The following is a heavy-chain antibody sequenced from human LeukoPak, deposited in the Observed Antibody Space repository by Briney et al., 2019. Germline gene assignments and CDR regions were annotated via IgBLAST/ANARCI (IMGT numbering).Heavy chain of an antibody. D-gene: IGHD4-11*01. CDR3: ARVDYSGYYYYMDV. CDR1: GFTLSDYY. CDR2: ISISGSTI. Sequence: GGSLRLSCAACGFTLSDYYMSWLRQAPGKGVEGVSYISISGSTIYYADSVKGRFTISRDNAKNSLYLQMNSLRAEDTAVYYCARVDYSGYYYYMDVWGKGTTVTVSS. J-gene: IGHJ6*03. V-gene: IGHV3-11*01.